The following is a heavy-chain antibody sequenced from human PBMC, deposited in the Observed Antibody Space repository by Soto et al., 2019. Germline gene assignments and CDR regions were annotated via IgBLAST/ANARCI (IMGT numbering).Heavy chain of an antibody. J-gene: IGHJ4*02. V-gene: IGHV3-7*05. D-gene: IGHD3-3*01. CDR3: ARGVRLLRFLEWLWKWDY. CDR1: GFTFSSYW. Sequence: EVQLVESGGGLVQPGGSLRLSCAASGFTFSSYWMSWVRQAPGKGLEWVANIKQDGSEKYYVDSVKGRFTISRDNAKNSLYLQMNSLRAEDTAVYYCARGVRLLRFLEWLWKWDYWGQGTLVTVSS. CDR2: IKQDGSEK.